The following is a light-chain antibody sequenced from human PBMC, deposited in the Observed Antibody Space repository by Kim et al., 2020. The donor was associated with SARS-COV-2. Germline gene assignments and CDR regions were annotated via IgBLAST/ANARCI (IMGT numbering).Light chain of an antibody. CDR2: SNN. J-gene: IGLJ2*01. CDR3: AAWDDSLNGVV. Sequence: GQRVTISCSGSSPNIGSNSVNWYQQLPGTAPKRLIYSNNQRPSGVPDRFSGSKSGTSASLAISGLQSEDEAEYYCAAWDDSLNGVVFGGGTQLTVL. V-gene: IGLV1-44*01. CDR1: SPNIGSNS.